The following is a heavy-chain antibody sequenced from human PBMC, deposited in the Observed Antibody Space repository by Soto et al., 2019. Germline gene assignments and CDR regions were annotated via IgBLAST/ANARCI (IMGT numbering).Heavy chain of an antibody. V-gene: IGHV1-69*01. Sequence: QVQLVQSGAEVKKPGSSVKVSCKASGGTFSSYSINWVRQAPGQGLEWMGEIIPIFGTANDAQKFQGRVTIPEDESTSTAYMELSSLRSEDTAVYYCARDGGRHSGGIDYWGQGTVVTVSS. D-gene: IGHD1-26*01. CDR2: IIPIFGTA. CDR1: GGTFSSYS. CDR3: ARDGGRHSGGIDY. J-gene: IGHJ4*02.